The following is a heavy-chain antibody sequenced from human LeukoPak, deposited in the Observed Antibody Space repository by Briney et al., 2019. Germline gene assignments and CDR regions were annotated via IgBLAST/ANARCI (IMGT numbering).Heavy chain of an antibody. CDR3: AKEIRPNDY. CDR1: GFTFRSHA. V-gene: IGHV3-23*01. Sequence: GGSLRLSCAASGFTFRSHAMTWVRQAPGKGLEWVSAISISGDKTYYTDSVKGRFTISRDDSKNTVYLQMNSLRPDDTAVYYCAKEIRPNDYWGQGTLVTASS. CDR2: ISISGDKT. J-gene: IGHJ4*02. D-gene: IGHD4-17*01.